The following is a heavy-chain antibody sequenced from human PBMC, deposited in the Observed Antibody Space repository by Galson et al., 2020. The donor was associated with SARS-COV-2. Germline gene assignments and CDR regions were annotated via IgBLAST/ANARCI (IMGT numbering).Heavy chain of an antibody. Sequence: TGGSLRLSCAASGFTFSSYEMNWVRQAPGKGLEWVSYISSSGSTIYYADSVKGRFTISRDNAKNSLYLQMNSLRAEDTAVYYCARGGPTSAGKGTAGYYYYGMDVWGQGTTVTVSS. CDR1: GFTFSSYE. J-gene: IGHJ6*02. CDR3: ARGGPTSAGKGTAGYYYYGMDV. V-gene: IGHV3-48*03. D-gene: IGHD6-13*01. CDR2: ISSSGSTI.